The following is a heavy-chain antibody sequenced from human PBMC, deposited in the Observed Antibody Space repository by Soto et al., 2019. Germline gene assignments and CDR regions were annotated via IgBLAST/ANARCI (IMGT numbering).Heavy chain of an antibody. V-gene: IGHV3-48*01. J-gene: IGHJ6*03. D-gene: IGHD3-10*01. CDR1: GFTFSSYS. CDR3: ARELFTMVRGVISGYMDV. CDR2: ISSSSSTI. Sequence: PGGSLRLSCAACGFTFSSYSMNWVRQAPGKGLEWVSYISSSSSTIYYADSVKGRFTISRDNAKNSLYLQMNSLRAEDTAVYYCARELFTMVRGVISGYMDVWGKGTTVTVSS.